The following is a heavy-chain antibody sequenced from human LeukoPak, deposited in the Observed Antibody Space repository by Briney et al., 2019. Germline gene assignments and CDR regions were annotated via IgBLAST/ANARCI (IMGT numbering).Heavy chain of an antibody. CDR3: ARGRDSSGYYYSKDAFDI. CDR1: GGSFSGYY. J-gene: IGHJ3*02. CDR2: INHSGST. V-gene: IGHV4-34*01. Sequence: SETLSLTCAVYGGSFSGYYWSWIRQPPGKGLERIGEINHSGSTNYNPSLKSRVTISVDTSKNQFSLKLSSVTAADTAVYYCARGRDSSGYYYSKDAFDIWGQGTMVTVSS. D-gene: IGHD3-22*01.